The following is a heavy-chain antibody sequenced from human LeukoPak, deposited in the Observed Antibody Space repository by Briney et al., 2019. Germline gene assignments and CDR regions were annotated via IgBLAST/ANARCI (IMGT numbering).Heavy chain of an antibody. CDR3: ARGGGYNYGYFDY. J-gene: IGHJ4*02. Sequence: SETLSLTCTVSGGSISNYYWSWIRQPPGKGPEWIGYIYSSGSNNHNPSLKSRVTISVDTSKNQFSLKLSSVTAADTAAYYCARGGGYNYGYFDYWGRGIQVTVSS. CDR2: IYSSGSN. D-gene: IGHD5-18*01. V-gene: IGHV4-59*01. CDR1: GGSISNYY.